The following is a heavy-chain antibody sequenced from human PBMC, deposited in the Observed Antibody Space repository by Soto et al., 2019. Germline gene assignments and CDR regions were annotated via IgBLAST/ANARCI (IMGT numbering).Heavy chain of an antibody. V-gene: IGHV3-30-3*01. CDR2: ISYDGTNK. CDR1: GFTLSSYA. D-gene: IGHD5-12*01. Sequence: GGSLRLSCAASGFTLSSYAMHWVRQAPGKGLEWVAVISYDGTNKYYVDSVKGRFTISRDNSKNTLYMQMNNLRAEDTALYYCARDRLDTVVGTFDYWGQGTMVTVSS. CDR3: ARDRLDTVVGTFDY. J-gene: IGHJ4*02.